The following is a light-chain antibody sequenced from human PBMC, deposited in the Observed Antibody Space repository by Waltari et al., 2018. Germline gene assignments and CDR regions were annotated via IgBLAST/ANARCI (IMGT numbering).Light chain of an antibody. V-gene: IGLV4-69*01. J-gene: IGLJ3*02. Sequence: QLVVTQSPSASASLGASVKITCTLSGGHTYYAITWHQQQPQKGPRFLMKVNSDGSHNKGDGIPDRFSGSSSGAERYLTISSLQSEDEADYHCQTWDTGIRVFGGGTKLIVL. CDR1: GGHTYYA. CDR3: QTWDTGIRV. CDR2: VNSDGSH.